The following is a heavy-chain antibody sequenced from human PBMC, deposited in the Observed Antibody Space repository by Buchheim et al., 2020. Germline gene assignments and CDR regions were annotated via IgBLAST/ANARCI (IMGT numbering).Heavy chain of an antibody. Sequence: QVQLVQSGAELKKPGASVKISCKASGYTFSTHVLHWVRQAPGQRLEWMGWIKPEPAYTNFSPKFQGRVTITTDTSASTAYMELSSLKSEDTSVYYCARVRVPGYSYGYGHDFWGQGTL. CDR3: ARVRVPGYSYGYGHDF. CDR2: IKPEPAYT. J-gene: IGHJ4*02. D-gene: IGHD5-18*01. V-gene: IGHV1-3*01. CDR1: GYTFSTHV.